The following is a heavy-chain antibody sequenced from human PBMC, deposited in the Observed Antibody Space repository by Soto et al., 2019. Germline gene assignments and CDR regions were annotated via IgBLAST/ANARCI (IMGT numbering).Heavy chain of an antibody. J-gene: IGHJ6*02. CDR2: ISWNSGSI. CDR1: GFTFDDYA. CDR3: AKDIGVGGYVFGDYYGMDV. D-gene: IGHD5-12*01. Sequence: GGSLRLSCAASGFTFDDYAMHWVRQAPGKGLEWVSGISWNSGSIGYADSVKGRFTISRDNAKNSLYLQMNSLRAEDTALYYCAKDIGVGGYVFGDYYGMDVWGQGTTVTVSS. V-gene: IGHV3-9*01.